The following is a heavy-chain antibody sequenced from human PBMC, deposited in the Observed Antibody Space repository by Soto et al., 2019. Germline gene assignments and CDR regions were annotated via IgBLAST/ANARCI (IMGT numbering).Heavy chain of an antibody. V-gene: IGHV4-59*01. CDR1: GGSISSYY. CDR2: IYYSGST. Sequence: PSETLSLTCTVSGGSISSYYWSWIRQPPGKGLEWIGYIYYSGSTNYNPSLKSRVTISVDTSKNQFSLKLSSVTAADTAVYYCARDLWGVGAEYYFDYWGQGTLVTVSS. CDR3: ARDLWGVGAEYYFDY. J-gene: IGHJ4*02. D-gene: IGHD1-26*01.